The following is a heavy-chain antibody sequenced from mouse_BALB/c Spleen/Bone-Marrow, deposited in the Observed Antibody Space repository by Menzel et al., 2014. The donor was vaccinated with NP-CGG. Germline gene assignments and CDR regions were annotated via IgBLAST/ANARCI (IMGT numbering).Heavy chain of an antibody. CDR2: INPYNDGT. CDR3: AKGDNYRYDFDY. J-gene: IGHJ2*01. Sequence: VQLQHSGPELVKPGASVKMSCKASGYTLSSYVMHWVKQKPGQGLEWIGYINPYNDGTKYNEKFKGKATLTSDKSSSTAYMELSSLTSEDSAVYYCAKGDNYRYDFDYWGQGTTLTVSS. D-gene: IGHD2-14*01. CDR1: GYTLSSYV. V-gene: IGHV1-14*01.